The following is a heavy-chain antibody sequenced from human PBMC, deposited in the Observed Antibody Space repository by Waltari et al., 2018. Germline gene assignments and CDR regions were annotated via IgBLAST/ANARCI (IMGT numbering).Heavy chain of an antibody. CDR3: ARAPRGYSYGSNAFDI. Sequence: QVQLVQSGAEVKKPGSSVKVSCKASGSTFSSYAISRVRQPPGQGLEWMGGIIPIFGTANYAQKFQGRVTITADESTSTAYMELSSLRSEDTAVYYCARAPRGYSYGSNAFDIWGQGTMVTVSS. D-gene: IGHD5-18*01. V-gene: IGHV1-69*01. CDR1: GSTFSSYA. J-gene: IGHJ3*02. CDR2: IIPIFGTA.